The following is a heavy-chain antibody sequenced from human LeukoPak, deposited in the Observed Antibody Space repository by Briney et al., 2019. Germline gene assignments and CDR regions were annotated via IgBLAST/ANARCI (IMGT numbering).Heavy chain of an antibody. CDR2: IYYSEST. Sequence: SETLSLTCTVSGGSISSYYWSWIRQPPGKGLEWIGYIYYSESTNYNPSLKSRVTISVDTSKNQFSLKLSSVTAADTAVYYCAREAYGSGSYYDFDYWGQGTLVTVSS. CDR3: AREAYGSGSYYDFDY. D-gene: IGHD3-10*01. V-gene: IGHV4-59*01. CDR1: GGSISSYY. J-gene: IGHJ4*02.